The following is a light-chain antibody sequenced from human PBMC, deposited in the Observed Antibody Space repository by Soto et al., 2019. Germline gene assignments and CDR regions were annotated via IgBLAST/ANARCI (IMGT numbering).Light chain of an antibody. CDR3: AAWDISLSGWV. Sequence: QSVLTQPPSASGTPGQRVTISCSGSSSNIGPNYVYWYHQLPGAAPKLLIYRNTQRPSGVPDRFSGSKSGTSASLAISGLRSEDEADYYCAAWDISLSGWVFGGGTQLTVL. CDR2: RNT. V-gene: IGLV1-47*01. CDR1: SSNIGPNY. J-gene: IGLJ3*02.